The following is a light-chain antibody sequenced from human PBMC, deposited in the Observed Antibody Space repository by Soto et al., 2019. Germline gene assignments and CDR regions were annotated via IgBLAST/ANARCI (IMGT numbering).Light chain of an antibody. Sequence: QSALTQPASVSGSPGQSITISCTGTSSDVGGYNYVSWYQQHPGKAPKLMIYEVSNRPSGVSNRFSGSKSGNTASLTISGLQAEDEADYYCSSYTSSSTLGVFGTGT. CDR2: EVS. CDR1: SSDVGGYNY. CDR3: SSYTSSSTLGV. J-gene: IGLJ1*01. V-gene: IGLV2-14*01.